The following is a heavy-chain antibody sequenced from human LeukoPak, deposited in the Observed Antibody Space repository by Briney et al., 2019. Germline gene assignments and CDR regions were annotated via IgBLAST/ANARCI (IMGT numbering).Heavy chain of an antibody. J-gene: IGHJ4*02. CDR3: ARGQDSITMVRGVIITPFDY. D-gene: IGHD3-10*01. Sequence: SETLSLTCAVYGGSFSGYYWSWIRQPPGKGLEWIGEINHSGSTNYNPSLKSRVTISVDTSKNQFSLKLSSVTAADTAVYYCARGQDSITMVRGVIITPFDYWGQGTLVTVSS. V-gene: IGHV4-34*01. CDR2: INHSGST. CDR1: GGSFSGYY.